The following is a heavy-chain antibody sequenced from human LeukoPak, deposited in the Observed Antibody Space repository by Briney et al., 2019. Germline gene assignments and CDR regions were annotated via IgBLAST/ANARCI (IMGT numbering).Heavy chain of an antibody. V-gene: IGHV1-18*04. CDR3: TRDHCRGDNCPSFDY. D-gene: IGHD2-15*01. CDR2: IGAYNGDT. CDR1: GYTFTSFG. J-gene: IGHJ4*02. Sequence: ASVKVSCKPSGYTFTSFGISWVRQAPGQGLEGMGWIGAYNGDTNYAQKFQGRVTMTTDTSTSTAYMDLRSLRSDDTAVYYCTRDHCRGDNCPSFDYWGQGTLVTVSS.